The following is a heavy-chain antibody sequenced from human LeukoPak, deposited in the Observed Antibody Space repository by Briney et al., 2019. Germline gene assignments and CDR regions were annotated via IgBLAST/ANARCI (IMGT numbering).Heavy chain of an antibody. J-gene: IGHJ4*02. CDR3: ATYYDSSGYRFDY. CDR2: VYHSGST. CDR1: GGSISSNNW. Sequence: SETLSLTCAVSGGSISSNNWWSWFRQPPEKGLEWIGEVYHSGSTNYNPSLKSRVTILVDKSKNQFSLKLSSVTAADTAVYYCATYYDSSGYRFDYWGQGTLVTVSS. V-gene: IGHV4-4*02. D-gene: IGHD3-22*01.